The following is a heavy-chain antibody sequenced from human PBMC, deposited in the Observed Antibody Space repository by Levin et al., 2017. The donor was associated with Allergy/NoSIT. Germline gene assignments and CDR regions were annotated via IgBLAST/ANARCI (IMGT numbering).Heavy chain of an antibody. CDR3: AKGGRDGYNYPVDFDY. Sequence: SCAASGFTFDDYGMHWVRQAPGKGLEWVSGISWHSGSIAYADSVKGRFTISRDNAKNSLYLQMNSLRAEDTALYYCAKGGRDGYNYPVDFDYWGQGTLVTVSS. D-gene: IGHD5-24*01. J-gene: IGHJ4*02. V-gene: IGHV3-9*01. CDR2: ISWHSGSI. CDR1: GFTFDDYG.